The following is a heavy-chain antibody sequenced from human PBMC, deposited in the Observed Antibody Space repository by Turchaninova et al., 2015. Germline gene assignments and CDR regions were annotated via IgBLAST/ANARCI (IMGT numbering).Heavy chain of an antibody. D-gene: IGHD6-13*01. CDR3: ARAGYTTSWLPRGWFDP. J-gene: IGHJ5*02. V-gene: IGHV4-39*07. CDR1: GGSSSSSDYS. CDR2: VFYRGRA. Sequence: QLQLQESGPGLVHPSETLSLTCPVSGGSSSSSDYSWGWIPQPPEKGLEWIGTVFYRGRAYYNPSLQSRVTISGDTSKNQFSLQLTSVTAADTAIYYCARAGYTTSWLPRGWFDPWGQGALVTVSS.